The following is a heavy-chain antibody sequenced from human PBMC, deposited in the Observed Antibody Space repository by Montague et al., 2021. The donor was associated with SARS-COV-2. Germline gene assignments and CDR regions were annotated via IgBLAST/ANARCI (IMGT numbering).Heavy chain of an antibody. J-gene: IGHJ6*02. CDR3: ARDPSRQPLLYPIGDYYYGMDV. CDR2: INHSGST. Sequence: SETLSLTCAVYGGSFSGYYWNWIRQPPGKGLEWTGEINHSGSTNYNPSLKSRVTMSVDTSKNQFSLKLSSVAAADTAVYYCARDPSRQPLLYPIGDYYYGMDVWGQGTTVTVS. CDR1: GGSFSGYY. D-gene: IGHD2-2*02. V-gene: IGHV4-34*01.